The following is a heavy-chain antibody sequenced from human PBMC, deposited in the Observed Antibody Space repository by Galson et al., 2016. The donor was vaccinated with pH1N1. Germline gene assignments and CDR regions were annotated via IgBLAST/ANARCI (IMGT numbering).Heavy chain of an antibody. Sequence: SVKVSCKASGYSVTRYYMHWVRQAPGQGLEWMGIIDPSEWTTTYSQKFQGRITMTRDTPTNSVYMELCSLTSDDTAVYYCARRYYFDYWGRGTLITVSS. V-gene: IGHV1-46*01. J-gene: IGHJ4*02. CDR1: GYSVTRYY. CDR2: IDPSEWTT. CDR3: ARRYYFDY.